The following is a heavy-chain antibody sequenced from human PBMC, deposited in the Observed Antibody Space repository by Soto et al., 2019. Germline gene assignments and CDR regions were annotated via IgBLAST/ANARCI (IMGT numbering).Heavy chain of an antibody. D-gene: IGHD6-6*01. CDR2: INAHSGGT. V-gene: IGHV1-2*02. CDR1: GYTFTGYY. CDR3: AKDLTRQLAYWLDP. J-gene: IGHJ5*02. Sequence: ASVKVSCKASGYTFTGYYSHWLRQAPGQGLEWMGWINAHSGGTEYAQKLQGRVTLTRDTSIATASLTLTSLTSDDTALYYCAKDLTRQLAYWLDPWGQGTQVTVSS.